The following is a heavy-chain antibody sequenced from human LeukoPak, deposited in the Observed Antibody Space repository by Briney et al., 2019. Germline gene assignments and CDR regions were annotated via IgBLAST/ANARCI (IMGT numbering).Heavy chain of an antibody. D-gene: IGHD3-3*01. CDR1: GFTFSIYW. CDR3: VKGESGYYSLGY. V-gene: IGHV3-7*02. J-gene: IGHJ4*02. Sequence: GGSLRLSCSASGFTFSIYWMSWVRQAPGKGLEWVANIKHDASEKNYVDSVKGRFTISRDNAKNSLYLQMNSLRAEDTAVYYCVKGESGYYSLGYWGQGTLVTVSS. CDR2: IKHDASEK.